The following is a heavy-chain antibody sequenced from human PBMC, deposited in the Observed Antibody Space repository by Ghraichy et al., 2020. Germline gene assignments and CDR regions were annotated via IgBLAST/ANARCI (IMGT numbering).Heavy chain of an antibody. CDR3: AIQGWNYGIDY. D-gene: IGHD1-7*01. Sequence: SETLSLTCTVSGGSVSSGSYYWSWIRQPPGKGLEWIGYIYYSGSTNYNPSLKSRVTISVDTSKNQFSLKLSSVTAADTAVYYCAIQGWNYGIDYWGQGTLVTVSS. J-gene: IGHJ4*02. CDR2: IYYSGST. V-gene: IGHV4-61*01. CDR1: GGSVSSGSYY.